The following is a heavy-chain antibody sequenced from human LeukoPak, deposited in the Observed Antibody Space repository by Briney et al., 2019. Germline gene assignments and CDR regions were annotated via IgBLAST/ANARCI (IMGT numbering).Heavy chain of an antibody. CDR2: VSIGGSFI. J-gene: IGHJ2*01. CDR3: ARNKINTVTTGWYFDL. Sequence: GGSLRLSCAASGFTISSYGMNWVRQAPGKGLEWVSFVSIGGSFIYYADSVKGRFTISRDDAKNSLYPQMNSLTAEDTAEYYCARNKINTVTTGWYFDLWGRGTLVSVSS. CDR1: GFTISSYG. V-gene: IGHV3-21*01. D-gene: IGHD4-17*01.